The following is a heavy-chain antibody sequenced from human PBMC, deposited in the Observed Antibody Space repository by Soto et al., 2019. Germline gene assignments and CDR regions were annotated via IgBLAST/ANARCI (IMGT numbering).Heavy chain of an antibody. D-gene: IGHD2-2*01. CDR1: GYTFTSYG. J-gene: IGHJ5*02. V-gene: IGHV1-18*04. Sequence: QVQLVQSGAEVKKPGASVKVSCKASGYTFTSYGISWVRQAPGQGLEWMGWISAYNGNTNYAQKLQGRVTMTTDTSTSTDYMELRSLRSDDTAVYYCARRNCSSTSCPYNWFDPWGQGTLVTVSS. CDR2: ISAYNGNT. CDR3: ARRNCSSTSCPYNWFDP.